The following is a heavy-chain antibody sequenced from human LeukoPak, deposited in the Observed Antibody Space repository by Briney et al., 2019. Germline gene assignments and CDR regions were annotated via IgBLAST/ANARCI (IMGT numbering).Heavy chain of an antibody. J-gene: IGHJ6*02. Sequence: GASVKVSCKASGYTFTSYGISWVRQAPGQGLEWMGWISAYNGNTNYAQKLQGRVTMTTDTSTSTAYMELRSLRSGDTAVYYCARHLTYYYDSSGYSDYYYYGMDVWGQGTLVTVSS. V-gene: IGHV1-18*01. D-gene: IGHD3-22*01. CDR3: ARHLTYYYDSSGYSDYYYYGMDV. CDR1: GYTFTSYG. CDR2: ISAYNGNT.